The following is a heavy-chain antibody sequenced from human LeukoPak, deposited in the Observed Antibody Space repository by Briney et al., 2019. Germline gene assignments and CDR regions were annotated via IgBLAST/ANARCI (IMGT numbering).Heavy chain of an antibody. CDR3: VKYRSRYSGYDPRSYYFDY. V-gene: IGHV3-23*01. CDR1: GFTFSSYA. Sequence: PGGSLRLSCAASGFTFSSYAMSWVRQAPGKGLEWVSAISGSGGSTYYADSVKGRFTISRDNSKNTLYLQVNSLRTEDTAVYYSVKYRSRYSGYDPRSYYFDYWGQGTLVSVSS. D-gene: IGHD5-12*01. J-gene: IGHJ4*02. CDR2: ISGSGGST.